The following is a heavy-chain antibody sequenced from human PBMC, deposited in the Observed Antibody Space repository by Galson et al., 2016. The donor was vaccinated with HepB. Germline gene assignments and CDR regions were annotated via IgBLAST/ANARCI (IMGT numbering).Heavy chain of an antibody. CDR3: VREAPIAAPGANDC. CDR2: IWYDGSNK. J-gene: IGHJ4*02. CDR1: GFTFNSFG. V-gene: IGHV3-33*01. Sequence: LSCAASGFTFNSFGMHWVRQAPGKGLEWVAVIWYDGSNKYYGDSVKGRFTISRDNSKNTLYLQMNSLRAEDTAIYYCVREAPIAAPGANDCWGQGTQVTVSS. D-gene: IGHD6-13*01.